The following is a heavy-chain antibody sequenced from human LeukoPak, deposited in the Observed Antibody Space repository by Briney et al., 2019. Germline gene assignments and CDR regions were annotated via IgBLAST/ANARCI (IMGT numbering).Heavy chain of an antibody. CDR2: ISSSSSTI. D-gene: IGHD3-10*01. V-gene: IGHV3-48*01. CDR1: GFTFSSYS. Sequence: GGSLRLSCAASGFTFSSYSMNWVRQAPGKGLEWVSYISSSSSTIYYADSVKGRFTISRDNAKNSLYLQMNSLRAEDTAVYYCARDRLWFGETEYYFDYWGQGTLVTVSS. J-gene: IGHJ4*02. CDR3: ARDRLWFGETEYYFDY.